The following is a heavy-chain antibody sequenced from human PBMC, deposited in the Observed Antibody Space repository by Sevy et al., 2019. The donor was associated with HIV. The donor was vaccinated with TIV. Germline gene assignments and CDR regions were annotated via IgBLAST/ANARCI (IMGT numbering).Heavy chain of an antibody. CDR1: GFTFSSYE. V-gene: IGHV3-48*03. CDR3: ARGPHYYYDSSAFFDY. CDR2: ISNSGTSK. D-gene: IGHD3-22*01. Sequence: GGSLRLPCAASGFTFSSYEMNWVRQAPGKGLEWVSCISNSGTSKYYADSVKGRFTISRDSPKNSLYLQMNSLRAEDTAVYYCARGPHYYYDSSAFFDYWGQGTLVTVSS. J-gene: IGHJ4*02.